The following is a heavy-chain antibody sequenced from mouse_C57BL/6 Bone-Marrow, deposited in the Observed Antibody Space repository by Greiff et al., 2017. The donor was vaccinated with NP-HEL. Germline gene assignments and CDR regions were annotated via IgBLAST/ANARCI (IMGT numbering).Heavy chain of an antibody. CDR3: AREGVWDYDSDY. CDR1: GYTFTSYG. J-gene: IGHJ2*01. D-gene: IGHD2-10*02. Sequence: VHLVESGAELARPGASVKLSCKASGYTFTSYGISWVKQRTGQGLEWIGEIYPRSGNTYYNEKFKGKATLTADKSSSTAYMELRSLTSEDSAVYFCAREGVWDYDSDYWGQGTTLTVSS. V-gene: IGHV1-81*01. CDR2: IYPRSGNT.